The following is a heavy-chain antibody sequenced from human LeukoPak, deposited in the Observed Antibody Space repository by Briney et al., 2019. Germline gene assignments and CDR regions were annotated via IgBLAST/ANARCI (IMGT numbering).Heavy chain of an antibody. CDR2: IQYDGSNE. J-gene: IGHJ4*02. CDR3: AKAPVTTCSGAYCYPFDY. D-gene: IGHD2-21*01. Sequence: GGSLRLSCAASRFTFSSYGMHWVRQAPGKGLEWVAYIQYDGSNEQYADSVKGRFSISRDSSKNILYLQMNSLRAEDTAVYYCAKAPVTTCSGAYCYPFDYWGQGTLVTVSS. V-gene: IGHV3-30*02. CDR1: RFTFSSYG.